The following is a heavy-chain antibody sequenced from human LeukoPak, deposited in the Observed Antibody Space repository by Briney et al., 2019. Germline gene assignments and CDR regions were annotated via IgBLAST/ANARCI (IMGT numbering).Heavy chain of an antibody. D-gene: IGHD3-22*01. CDR2: INQDGSII. J-gene: IGHJ4*02. V-gene: IGHV3-7*01. CDR1: GFTFSGYW. CDR3: ATSDDSSGSD. Sequence: GGSLRLSCAASGFTFSGYWMSWVRQAPGKGLEWVANINQDGSIIHYEDSAKGRFTISRDNAKNSLYLQMNYLRAEDTALYYCATSDDSSGSDWGQGTLVTVSS.